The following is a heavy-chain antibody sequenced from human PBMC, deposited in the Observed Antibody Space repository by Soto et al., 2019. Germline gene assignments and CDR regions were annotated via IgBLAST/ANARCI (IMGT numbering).Heavy chain of an antibody. CDR2: IYYSGST. D-gene: IGHD5-12*01. CDR3: ALDKVATIPYGMDV. V-gene: IGHV4-59*01. CDR1: GGSISSYY. Sequence: PSETRSLTCTVSGGSISSYYWSWIRQPPGKGLEWIGYIYYSGSTNYNPSLKSRVTISVDTSKNQFSLKLSSVTAADTAVYYCALDKVATIPYGMDVWGQGTTVTVSS. J-gene: IGHJ6*02.